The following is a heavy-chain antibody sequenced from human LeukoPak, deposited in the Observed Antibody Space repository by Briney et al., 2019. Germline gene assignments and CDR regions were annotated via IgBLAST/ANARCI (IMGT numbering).Heavy chain of an antibody. D-gene: IGHD4-23*01. CDR2: VTGSGTST. CDR1: GFTFSNYA. V-gene: IGHV3-23*01. CDR3: ANRWYYFDY. J-gene: IGHJ4*02. Sequence: GGSLRLSCAASGFTFSNYAMTWVRQAPGKGLEWVSTVTGSGTSTFYADSVKGRFTISRDNSKNTLYLQMNSLRVEDTAVYYCANRWYYFDYWGQGTQVTVSS.